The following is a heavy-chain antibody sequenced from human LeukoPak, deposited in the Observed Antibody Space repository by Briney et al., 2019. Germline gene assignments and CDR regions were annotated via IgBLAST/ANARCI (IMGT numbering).Heavy chain of an antibody. D-gene: IGHD2-21*01. CDR2: ISDSGGST. J-gene: IGHJ6*02. CDR3: ASDSPYYGMDV. Sequence: GGSLRLSCAASGFTFRNYAMSWVRQAPGKGPEWVSGISDSGGSTDYADSVRGRFTISRDNAKNTLYLQMSGLRAEDTAVYHCASDSPYYGMDVWGQGTTVTVSS. V-gene: IGHV3-23*01. CDR1: GFTFRNYA.